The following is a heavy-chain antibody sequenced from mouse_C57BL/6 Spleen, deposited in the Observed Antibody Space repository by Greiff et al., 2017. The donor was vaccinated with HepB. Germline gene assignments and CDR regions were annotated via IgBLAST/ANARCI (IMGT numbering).Heavy chain of an antibody. CDR1: GYSFTGYY. CDR3: ARKDDYDWFAY. CDR2: INPSTGGT. V-gene: IGHV1-42*01. Sequence: EVKLQQSGPELVKPGASVKISCKASGYSFTGYYMNWVKQSPEKSLEWIGEINPSTGGTTYNQKFKAKATLTVDKSSSTAYMQLKSLTSEDSAVYYCARKDDYDWFAYWGQGTLVTVSA. J-gene: IGHJ3*01. D-gene: IGHD2-4*01.